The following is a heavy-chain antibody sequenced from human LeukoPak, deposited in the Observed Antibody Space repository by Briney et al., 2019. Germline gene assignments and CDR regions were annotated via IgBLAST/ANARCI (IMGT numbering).Heavy chain of an antibody. J-gene: IGHJ4*02. CDR2: IIPILGTA. CDR3: ASVRFGELLHIGY. Sequence: SVKVSCKASGYTFTSYHLHWVRQAPGQGLEWMGRIIPILGTANYAQKFQGRVTITADKSTSTAYMELSSLRSEDTAVYYCASVRFGELLHIGYWGQGTLVTVSS. CDR1: GYTFTSYH. V-gene: IGHV1-69*08. D-gene: IGHD3-10*01.